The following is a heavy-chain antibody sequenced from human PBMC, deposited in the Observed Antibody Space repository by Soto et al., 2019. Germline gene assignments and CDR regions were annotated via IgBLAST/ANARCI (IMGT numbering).Heavy chain of an antibody. CDR1: GYTFTSYG. CDR2: ISAYNGNT. D-gene: IGHD5-18*01. Sequence: GASVKVSCKASGYTFTSYGISWVRQAPGQGLERKGWISAYNGNTNYAQKLQGRVTMTTDTSTSTAYMELRSLRSDDTAVYYCARGLDTAMDSNWFDPWGQGTLVTVSS. V-gene: IGHV1-18*01. J-gene: IGHJ5*02. CDR3: ARGLDTAMDSNWFDP.